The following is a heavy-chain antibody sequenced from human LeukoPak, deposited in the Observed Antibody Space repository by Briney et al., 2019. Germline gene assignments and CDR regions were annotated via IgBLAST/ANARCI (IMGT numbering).Heavy chain of an antibody. CDR2: LSGDGGSY. D-gene: IGHD6-19*01. CDR3: ARSPYSSGWYYFDY. J-gene: IGHJ4*02. V-gene: IGHV3-23*01. CDR1: GFTFGMFA. Sequence: GGSLRLSCAASGFTFGMFAMSWVRQAPGKGLEWVSSLSGDGGSYFYAESVKGRFTISRDNAKNSLYLQMNSLRAEDTALYYCARSPYSSGWYYFDYWGQGTPVTVSS.